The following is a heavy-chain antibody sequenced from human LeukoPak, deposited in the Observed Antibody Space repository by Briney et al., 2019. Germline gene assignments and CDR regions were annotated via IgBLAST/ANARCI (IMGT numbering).Heavy chain of an antibody. CDR1: GFTFSRYS. D-gene: IGHD3-9*01. CDR3: AKDGDYDILTGPYYYYYMDV. CDR2: ISYDGSNK. V-gene: IGHV3-30*18. J-gene: IGHJ6*03. Sequence: PGGSLRLSCAASGFTFSRYSMHWARQAPGKGLEWVAVISYDGSNKYYADSVKGRFTISRDNSKNTLYLQMNSLRAEDTAVHYCAKDGDYDILTGPYYYYYMDVWGKGTTVTVSS.